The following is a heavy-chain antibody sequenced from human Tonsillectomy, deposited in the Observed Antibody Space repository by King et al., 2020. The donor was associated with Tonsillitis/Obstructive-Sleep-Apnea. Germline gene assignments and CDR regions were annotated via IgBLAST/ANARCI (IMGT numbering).Heavy chain of an antibody. J-gene: IGHJ6*03. CDR1: GYTFTNYG. CDR2: ISAYNGNT. Sequence: QLVQSGDEVKKPGASVKVSCEASGYTFTNYGISWVRQAPGQGLEWMGWISAYNGNTKYAQKLQDRVTMTTDTSTSTAYMELSSLRSDDTAVYYCASADLQYYYYYYMDVWGKGTTVTVSS. V-gene: IGHV1-18*01. CDR3: ASADLQYYYYYYMDV.